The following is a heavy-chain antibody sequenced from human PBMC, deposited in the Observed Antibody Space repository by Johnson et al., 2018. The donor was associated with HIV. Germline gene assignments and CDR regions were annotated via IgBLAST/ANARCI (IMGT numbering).Heavy chain of an antibody. J-gene: IGHJ3*02. CDR3: TTDQGYYGDAFDI. V-gene: IGHV3-15*01. CDR1: GFTFSNAW. CDR2: IKSKTDGGTT. D-gene: IGHD3-10*01. Sequence: LQPVESGGGLVKPGGSLRLSCAASGFTFSNAWMSWVRQAPGKGLEWVGRIKSKTDGGTTDYAAPVKGRFTISRDDSKNTLYLQMNSLKTEDTAVYYCTTDQGYYGDAFDIWGQGTMVTVSS.